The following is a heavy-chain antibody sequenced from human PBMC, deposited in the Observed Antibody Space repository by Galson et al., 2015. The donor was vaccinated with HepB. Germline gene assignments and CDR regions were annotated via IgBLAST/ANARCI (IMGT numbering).Heavy chain of an antibody. Sequence: SLRLSCAASGLSLSNYDMHWVRQAPGKGLEWVAFMRFDGSYKFYAESVKGRFTVSRDNSKNTLFLQMNGLRPEDTAVYYCAKLSIEWRRFANNDYWGQGTLVAVSS. CDR2: MRFDGSYK. CDR3: AKLSIEWRRFANNDY. V-gene: IGHV3-30*02. CDR1: GLSLSNYD. J-gene: IGHJ4*02. D-gene: IGHD5-12*01.